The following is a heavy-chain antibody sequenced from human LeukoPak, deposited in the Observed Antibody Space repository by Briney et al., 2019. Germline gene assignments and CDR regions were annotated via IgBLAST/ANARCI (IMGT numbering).Heavy chain of an antibody. CDR2: IYYSGST. V-gene: IGHV4-59*01. CDR3: ARVLIDAFDI. Sequence: PSETLSLTCTVSGGSIGSYYWSWIRQPPGKGLEWIGYIYYSGSTNYNPSLKSRATISVDTSKNQFSLKLSSVTAADTAVYYCARVLIDAFDIWGQGTMVTVSS. CDR1: GGSIGSYY. J-gene: IGHJ3*02.